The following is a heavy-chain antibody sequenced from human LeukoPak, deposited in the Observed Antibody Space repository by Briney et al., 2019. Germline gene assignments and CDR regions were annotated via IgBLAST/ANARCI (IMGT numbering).Heavy chain of an antibody. D-gene: IGHD1-14*01. CDR2: ISGSGGST. J-gene: IGHJ6*02. V-gene: IGHV3-23*01. CDR1: EFTFSSYA. Sequence: GGSLRLSCAASEFTFSSYAMSWVRQAPGKGLEWVSGISGSGGSTYYADSVKGRFTISRDNSKNTLYLQMNGLRAEDTAVYYCAKAPHRNYPLLGMDVWGQGTTVTVSS. CDR3: AKAPHRNYPLLGMDV.